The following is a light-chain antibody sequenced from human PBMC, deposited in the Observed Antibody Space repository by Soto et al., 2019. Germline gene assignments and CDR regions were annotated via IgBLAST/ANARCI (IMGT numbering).Light chain of an antibody. CDR1: SSDVRSYNL. CDR3: CSYAGSSTWV. Sequence: QSALTQPASVSGSPGQSITISCTGTSSDVRSYNLASWYQQHPGKAPKLMIYEGSKRPSGVSNRFSGSKSGNTASLTISGLQAEDEADYYCCSYAGSSTWVFGGRTKVTVL. J-gene: IGLJ3*02. CDR2: EGS. V-gene: IGLV2-23*01.